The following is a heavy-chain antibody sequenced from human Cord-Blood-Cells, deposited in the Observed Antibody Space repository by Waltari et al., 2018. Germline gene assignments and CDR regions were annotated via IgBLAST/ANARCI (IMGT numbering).Heavy chain of an antibody. CDR3: ARARWKLLLDY. CDR1: GYSFTGYY. V-gene: IGHV1-2*06. Sequence: QVQLVQSGAEVKKPGASVQVSRKASGYSFTGYYMHWVRQAPGQGLEWMGRINPNSGGTNYAQKFQGRVTMTRDTSISTDYMGLSRLRSDDTAVYYCARARWKLLLDYWGQGTLVTVSS. D-gene: IGHD1-26*01. CDR2: INPNSGGT. J-gene: IGHJ4*02.